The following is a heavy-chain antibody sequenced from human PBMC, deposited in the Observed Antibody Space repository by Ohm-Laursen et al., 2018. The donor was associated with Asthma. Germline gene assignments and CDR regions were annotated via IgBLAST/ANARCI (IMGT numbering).Heavy chain of an antibody. CDR3: AKDSGYDYYYYYGMDV. V-gene: IGHV3-30*18. Sequence: SSLRLSCAAPGFTFSSYGMHWVRQAPGKGLEWVAVISYDGSNKYYADSVKGRFTISRDNSKNTLYLQMNSLRAEDTAVYYCAKDSGYDYYYYYGMDVWGQGTTVTVSS. D-gene: IGHD5-12*01. CDR2: ISYDGSNK. CDR1: GFTFSSYG. J-gene: IGHJ6*02.